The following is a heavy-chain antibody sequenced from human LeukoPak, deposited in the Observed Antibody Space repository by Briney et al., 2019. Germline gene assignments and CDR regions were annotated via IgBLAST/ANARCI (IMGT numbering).Heavy chain of an antibody. Sequence: SETLSLTCAVYGGSFSGYYWSWIRQPPGKGLEWIGEINHSGSTNYNPSLKSRVTISVDTSKNQFSLKLSSVTAAVTAVYYCARGRSAVAEKAETFDYWGQGTLVTVSS. V-gene: IGHV4-34*01. J-gene: IGHJ4*02. CDR3: ARGRSAVAEKAETFDY. D-gene: IGHD6-19*01. CDR1: GGSFSGYY. CDR2: INHSGST.